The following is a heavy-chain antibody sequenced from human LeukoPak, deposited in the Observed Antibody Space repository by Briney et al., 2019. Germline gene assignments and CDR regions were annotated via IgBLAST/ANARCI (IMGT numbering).Heavy chain of an antibody. Sequence: PGGSLRLSCAASGFTFSSYAMSWVRQAPGKGPEWVSAISGSGGSTYYADSVKGRFTISRDNSKNTLYLQMNSLRAEDTAVYCCAKGPRYQLLPNWFDPWGQGTLVTVSS. V-gene: IGHV3-23*01. D-gene: IGHD2-2*01. CDR3: AKGPRYQLLPNWFDP. CDR1: GFTFSSYA. CDR2: ISGSGGST. J-gene: IGHJ5*02.